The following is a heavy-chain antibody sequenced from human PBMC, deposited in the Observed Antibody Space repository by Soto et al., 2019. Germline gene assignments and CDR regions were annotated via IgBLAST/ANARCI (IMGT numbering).Heavy chain of an antibody. CDR2: ISYDGSNK. CDR3: AKVGNVVGATRRGFYYYGMDV. Sequence: QVQLVESGGGVVQPGRSLRLSCAASGFTFSSYGMHWVRQAPGKGLEWVAVISYDGSNKYYADSVKGRFTISRDNSKNTLYLQMNSLRAEDTAVYYCAKVGNVVGATRRGFYYYGMDVWGQGTTVTVSS. D-gene: IGHD1-26*01. V-gene: IGHV3-30*18. J-gene: IGHJ6*02. CDR1: GFTFSSYG.